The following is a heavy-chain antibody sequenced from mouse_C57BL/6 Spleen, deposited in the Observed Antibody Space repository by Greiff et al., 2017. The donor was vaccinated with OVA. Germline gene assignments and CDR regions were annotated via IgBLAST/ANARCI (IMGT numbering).Heavy chain of an antibody. Sequence: QVQLQQPGAELVRPGSSVKLSCKASGYTFTSYWMHWVKQRPIQGLEWIGNIDPSDSETHYNQKFKDKATLTVDKSSSTAYMQLSSLTSEDSAVYDCARLYGSSYEAMDYWGQGTSVTVSS. D-gene: IGHD1-1*01. CDR2: IDPSDSET. V-gene: IGHV1-52*01. CDR3: ARLYGSSYEAMDY. CDR1: GYTFTSYW. J-gene: IGHJ4*01.